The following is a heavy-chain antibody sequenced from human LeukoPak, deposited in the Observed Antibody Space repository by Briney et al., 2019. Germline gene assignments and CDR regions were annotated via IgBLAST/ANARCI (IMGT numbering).Heavy chain of an antibody. CDR3: AKVNTVTPYDY. CDR1: GFTVNSNY. V-gene: IGHV3-66*01. Sequence: PGGSLRLSCAASGFTVNSNYMSWVRQAPGKGLEWVSLINSGGYTYYADSVKGRFTISRDNSKNTLYLQMNSLRAEDTAVYYCAKVNTVTPYDYWGQGTLVTVSS. CDR2: INSGGYT. D-gene: IGHD4-17*01. J-gene: IGHJ4*02.